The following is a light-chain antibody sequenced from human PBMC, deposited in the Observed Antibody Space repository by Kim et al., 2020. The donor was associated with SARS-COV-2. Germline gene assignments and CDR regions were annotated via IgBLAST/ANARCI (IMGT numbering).Light chain of an antibody. CDR2: KAS. V-gene: IGKV1-5*03. J-gene: IGKJ1*01. CDR3: QQYSAYPRT. CDR1: QRISGW. Sequence: GSVGDKVTITCRASQRISGWLAWYQQKAGKAPKLLIYKASSLESGVPSRFSGSGSGTDFILTIDSLQPDDFGTYYCQQYSAYPRTFGQGTKVDIK.